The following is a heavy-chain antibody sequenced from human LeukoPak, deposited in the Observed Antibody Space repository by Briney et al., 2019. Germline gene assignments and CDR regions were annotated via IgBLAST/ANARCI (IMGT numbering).Heavy chain of an antibody. CDR2: ISSSGSTI. CDR3: ARDLDSGHAGSMDV. Sequence: PGGSLRLSCAASGFTFSDYYMSWIRQAPGKGLEWVSYISSSGSTIYYADSVKGRFTISRDNAKNSLYLQMNSLRAEDTAVYYCARDLDSGHAGSMDVWGQGTTVTVSS. D-gene: IGHD5-12*01. CDR1: GFTFSDYY. V-gene: IGHV3-11*01. J-gene: IGHJ6*02.